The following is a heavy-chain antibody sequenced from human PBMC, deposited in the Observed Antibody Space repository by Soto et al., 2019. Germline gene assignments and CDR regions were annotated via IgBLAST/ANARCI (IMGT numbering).Heavy chain of an antibody. CDR1: CTSISSYY. D-gene: IGHD2-8*01. J-gene: IGHJ4*02. CDR3: ARYNSYAIDY. V-gene: IGHV4-59*01. Sequence: SETLSLTCTVSCTSISSYYWSWIRQPPGKGLEWIANIHYSGTTNYNPSLASRVTLSVDTSKNQFSLKMTSVTAADRAMYFCARYNSYAIDYWGRGTLVTVSS. CDR2: IHYSGTT.